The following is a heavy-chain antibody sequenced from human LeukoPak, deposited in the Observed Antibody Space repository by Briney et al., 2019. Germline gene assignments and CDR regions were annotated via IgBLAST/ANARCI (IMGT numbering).Heavy chain of an antibody. D-gene: IGHD6-19*01. CDR2: IYYSGST. J-gene: IGHJ4*02. CDR3: AVGGGYSSGWFDY. Sequence: SQTLSLTCAVSGGSISSYYWSWIRQPPGKGLEWIGYIYYSGSTNYNPSLKSRVTISVDTSKNQFSLKLSSVTAGDTAVYYCAVGGGYSSGWFDYWGQGTLVTVSS. V-gene: IGHV4-59*01. CDR1: GGSISSYY.